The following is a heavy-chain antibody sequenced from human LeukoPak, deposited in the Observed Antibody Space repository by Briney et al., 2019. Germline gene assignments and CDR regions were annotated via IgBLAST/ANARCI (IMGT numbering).Heavy chain of an antibody. Sequence: SETLSLTCTVSGGSISSYYWSWIRQPPGKGLEWIGEINHSGSTNYNPSLKSRVTISVDTSKNQFSLKLSSVTAADTAVYYCARGRGYCSGGSCYSMGYWGQGTLVTVSS. CDR1: GGSISSYY. D-gene: IGHD2-15*01. J-gene: IGHJ4*02. CDR2: INHSGST. V-gene: IGHV4-34*01. CDR3: ARGRGYCSGGSCYSMGY.